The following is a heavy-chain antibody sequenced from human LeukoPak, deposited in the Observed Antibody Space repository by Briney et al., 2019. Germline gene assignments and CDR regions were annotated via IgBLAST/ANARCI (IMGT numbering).Heavy chain of an antibody. CDR3: ARDSRATVTTPIDY. CDR2: IYYSGST. J-gene: IGHJ4*02. D-gene: IGHD4-17*01. Sequence: SETLSLTCTVSGGSISSGSYYWGWIRQPPGKGLEWIGSIYYSGSTYYNPSLKSRVTISVDTSKNQFSLKLSSVTAADTAVYYCARDSRATVTTPIDYWGQGTLVTVSS. CDR1: GGSISSGSYY. V-gene: IGHV4-39*07.